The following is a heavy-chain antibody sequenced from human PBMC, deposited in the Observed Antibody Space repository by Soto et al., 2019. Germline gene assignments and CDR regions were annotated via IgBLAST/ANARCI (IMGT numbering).Heavy chain of an antibody. CDR3: ATARHYGDSQPYYFDY. D-gene: IGHD4-17*01. CDR1: GGSISSGGYY. Sequence: QVQLQESGPGLVKPSQTLSLTCTVSGGSISSGGYYWSWIRQHPGKGLEWIGYIYYSGSTYYNQSLKSRVTISVDTSKNQFSLKLSSVTAADTAVYYCATARHYGDSQPYYFDYWGQGTLVTVSS. V-gene: IGHV4-31*03. J-gene: IGHJ4*02. CDR2: IYYSGST.